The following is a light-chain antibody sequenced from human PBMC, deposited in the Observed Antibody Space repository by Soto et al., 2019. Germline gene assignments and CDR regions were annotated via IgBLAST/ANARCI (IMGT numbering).Light chain of an antibody. CDR3: QHYGRSPLT. Sequence: EIVLTQSPGTLSLSPGERATLSCRASQSVSSNSLAWYQQKPGQAPRLLIYGASSRATGIPDRFSGSWSETDFTITISRLEPEDFAVYYCQHYGRSPLTFGGGTKVEIK. CDR1: QSVSSNS. J-gene: IGKJ4*01. V-gene: IGKV3-20*01. CDR2: GAS.